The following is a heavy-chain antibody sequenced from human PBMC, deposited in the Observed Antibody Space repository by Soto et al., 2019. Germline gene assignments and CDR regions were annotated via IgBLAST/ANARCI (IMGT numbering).Heavy chain of an antibody. CDR2: LEGEGDET. D-gene: IGHD2-2*01. V-gene: IGHV3-7*03. J-gene: IGHJ4*01. CDR1: GFTFSNYW. CDR3: ARDPSPSKPFDF. Sequence: PGGSLRLSCAASGFTFSNYWMSWVRQAPGKGLEWVANLEGEGDETFYADSVKGRFTISRDNSKNLLYLQMNSLRAADTAVYYCARDPSPSKPFDFWGQGILVTVSS.